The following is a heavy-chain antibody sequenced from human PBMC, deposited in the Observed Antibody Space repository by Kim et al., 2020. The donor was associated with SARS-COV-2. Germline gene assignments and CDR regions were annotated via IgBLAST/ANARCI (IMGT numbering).Heavy chain of an antibody. V-gene: IGHV3-48*03. D-gene: IGHD1-1*01. CDR1: GFTFSSYE. CDR2: INSRGNTI. Sequence: GGSLRLSCAASGFTFSSYEMNWVRQAPGKGLEWISYINSRGNTIHSADSVKGRFIFSRDNAKNSLYPQMNSLRGEDTAVYYCARGYNTRQYYYMDVWGKGTAVTVSS. CDR3: ARGYNTRQYYYMDV. J-gene: IGHJ6*03.